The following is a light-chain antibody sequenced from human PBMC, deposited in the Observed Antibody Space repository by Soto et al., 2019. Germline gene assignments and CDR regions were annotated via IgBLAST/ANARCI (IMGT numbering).Light chain of an antibody. V-gene: IGKV1-27*01. Sequence: DIQMTQSPSSLSAAVGDRVTITCRASQGIDTYLAWYQQKPGKVPKLLIYAASTLQSWVPSRFSGSGSGTDFTLTISSLQPEDVGTNYCQNYTRAPFTFGPGTRLDIQ. J-gene: IGKJ3*01. CDR3: QNYTRAPFT. CDR2: AAS. CDR1: QGIDTY.